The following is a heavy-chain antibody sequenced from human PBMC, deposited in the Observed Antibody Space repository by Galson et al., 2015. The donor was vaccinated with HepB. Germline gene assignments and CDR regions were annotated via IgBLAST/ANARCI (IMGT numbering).Heavy chain of an antibody. CDR1: GYTFTGYY. V-gene: IGHV1-2*06. D-gene: IGHD2-15*01. CDR2: INPNSGGT. J-gene: IGHJ4*02. Sequence: SVKVSCKASGYTFTGYYMHWVRQAPGQGLEWMGRINPNSGGTNYAQKFQGRVTMTRDTSISTAYMELSRLRSDDTAVYYCAMGDCSGGSCYYGHWGQGTLVTVSS. CDR3: AMGDCSGGSCYYGH.